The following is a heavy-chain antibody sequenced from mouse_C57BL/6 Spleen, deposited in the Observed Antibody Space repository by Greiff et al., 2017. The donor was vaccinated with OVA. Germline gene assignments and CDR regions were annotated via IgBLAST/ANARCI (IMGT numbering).Heavy chain of an antibody. J-gene: IGHJ2*01. D-gene: IGHD1-1*01. CDR2: ISYDGSN. CDR3: ARDYGSSPGYFDY. Sequence: EVKLVESGPGLVKPSQSLSLTCSVTGYSITSGYYWNWIRQFPGNKLEWMGYISYDGSNNYNPSLKNRISITRDTSKNQFFLKLNSVTTEDTATYYCARDYGSSPGYFDYWGQGTTLTVSS. V-gene: IGHV3-6*01. CDR1: GYSITSGYY.